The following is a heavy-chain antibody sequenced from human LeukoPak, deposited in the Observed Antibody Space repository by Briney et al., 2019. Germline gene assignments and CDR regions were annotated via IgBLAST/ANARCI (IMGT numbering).Heavy chain of an antibody. J-gene: IGHJ6*02. V-gene: IGHV4-34*01. CDR1: GGSFSGYY. Sequence: SETLSLTCAVYGGSFSGYYWSWIRQPPGKGLEWIGEINHSGSTNYNPSLKSRVTISVDTSKNQFSLKLSSVTAADTAVYYCARDPSSGWPTYYYYGMDVWGQGTTVTVSS. D-gene: IGHD6-19*01. CDR3: ARDPSSGWPTYYYYGMDV. CDR2: INHSGST.